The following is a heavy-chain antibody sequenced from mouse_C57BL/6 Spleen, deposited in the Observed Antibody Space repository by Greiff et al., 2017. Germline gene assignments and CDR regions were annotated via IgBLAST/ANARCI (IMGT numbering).Heavy chain of an antibody. J-gene: IGHJ4*01. CDR2: IYPRSGNT. V-gene: IGHV1-81*01. Sequence: VQLQQSGAELARPGASVKLSCKASGYTFTSYGISWVKQRTGQGLEWNGEIYPRSGNTYYNEKFKGKATLTADKSSSTAYMELRSLTSEDSAVYFCARWAYDYDGAMDYWGQGTSVTVSS. CDR1: GYTFTSYG. CDR3: ARWAYDYDGAMDY. D-gene: IGHD2-4*01.